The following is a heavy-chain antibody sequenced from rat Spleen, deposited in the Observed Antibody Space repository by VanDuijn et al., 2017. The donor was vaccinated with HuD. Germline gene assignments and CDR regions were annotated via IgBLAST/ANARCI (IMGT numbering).Heavy chain of an antibody. D-gene: IGHD1-3*01. CDR1: GFTFSSFP. CDR3: TRGELTILY. CDR2: ISTSGGST. V-gene: IGHV5-46*01. Sequence: EVQLVESGGGLVQPGRSMKLSCAASGFTFSSFPMAWVRQAPTKGLEWVATISTSGGSTYYRDSVKGRFTISRDNAKSTLYLQMNSLRSEDTATYYCTRGELTILYWGQGVMVTVSS. J-gene: IGHJ2*01.